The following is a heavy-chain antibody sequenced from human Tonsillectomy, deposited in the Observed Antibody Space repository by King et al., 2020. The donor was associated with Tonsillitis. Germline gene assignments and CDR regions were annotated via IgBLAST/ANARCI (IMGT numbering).Heavy chain of an antibody. CDR1: GFTFSGSA. Sequence: VQLVESGGGLVQPGGSLKLSCTASGFTFSGSAMHWVRQASGKGLEWVGRIRSKPHSYATAYGASVKGRLTISRDDSKNTLYLQMNNLKTEDTDGYYCTGPYSSSWYEDYFDYWGQGTLVTVSS. CDR2: IRSKPHSYAT. V-gene: IGHV3-73*02. J-gene: IGHJ4*02. D-gene: IGHD6-13*01. CDR3: TGPYSSSWYEDYFDY.